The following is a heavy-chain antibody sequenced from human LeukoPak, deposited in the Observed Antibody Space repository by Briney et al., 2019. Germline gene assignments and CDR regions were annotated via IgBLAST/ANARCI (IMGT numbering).Heavy chain of an antibody. V-gene: IGHV3-7*01. CDR3: ARGGYSFDY. CDR2: LHADGVEQ. J-gene: IGHJ4*02. D-gene: IGHD5-18*01. CDR1: GFSLSGYW. Sequence: GGSLRLSCAASGFSLSGYWMTWVRQAPGKGLEWVARLHADGVEQNYVDSVTGRFTMSRDNAKNSLDLQMNGLRVEDTAVYYCARGGYSFDYLGQGTLVAVSS.